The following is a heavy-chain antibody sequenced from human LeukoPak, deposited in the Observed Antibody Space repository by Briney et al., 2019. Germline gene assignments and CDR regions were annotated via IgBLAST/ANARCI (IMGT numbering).Heavy chain of an antibody. CDR3: AKGPKTGTYYYYYGMDV. CDR2: ISGSGGST. J-gene: IGHJ6*02. Sequence: GGSLRLSCAASGFTFSSYAMSWVRQAPGKGLEWVSAISGSGGSTYYADSVKGRFTISRDNSKNTLHLQMNSLRAEDTAVYYCAKGPKTGTYYYYYGMDVWGQGTTVTVSS. CDR1: GFTFSSYA. D-gene: IGHD1-1*01. V-gene: IGHV3-23*01.